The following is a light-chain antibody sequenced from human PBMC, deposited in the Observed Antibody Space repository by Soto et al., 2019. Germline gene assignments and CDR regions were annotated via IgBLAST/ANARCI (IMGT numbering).Light chain of an antibody. V-gene: IGKV3-20*01. Sequence: SVLKQSAGTLSLSPGARATLSCRASQSVSNNYLAWYQQKPGQAPRLLIYGASNRATGIPDRFSGSGSGTDFTLTISRLEPEEFAVYYCPQYGSSGTFGQGTKVDIK. J-gene: IGKJ1*01. CDR3: PQYGSSGT. CDR2: GAS. CDR1: QSVSNNY.